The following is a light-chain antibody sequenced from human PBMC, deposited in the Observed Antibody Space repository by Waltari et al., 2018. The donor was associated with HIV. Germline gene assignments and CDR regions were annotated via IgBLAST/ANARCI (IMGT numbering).Light chain of an antibody. Sequence: HSVLTQPASVSGSPGQSITISCSGPTSDMSSLNFVSWYQQSPGRSPTLIIFEVSSRPSGSSDRFPGSKSGDTASLTISALRTEDEADYCCSSYSPRDSVVFGGGTKVTVL. CDR3: SSYSPRDSVV. J-gene: IGLJ3*02. CDR1: TSDMSSLNF. CDR2: EVS. V-gene: IGLV2-14*01.